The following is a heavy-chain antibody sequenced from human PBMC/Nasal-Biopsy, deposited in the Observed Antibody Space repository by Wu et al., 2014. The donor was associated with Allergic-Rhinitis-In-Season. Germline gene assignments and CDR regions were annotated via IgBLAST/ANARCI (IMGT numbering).Heavy chain of an antibody. D-gene: IGHD5-12*01. J-gene: IGHJ4*02. CDR1: GFSLSTSGVG. CDR2: IYWDDDK. CDR3: AHRPPHPGYSGYDFDY. V-gene: IGHV2-5*02. Sequence: PTQTLTLTCTFSGFSLSTSGVGVGWIRQPPGKALEWLALIYWDDDKRYSPSLKSRLTITKDTSKNQVVLTMTNMDPVDTATYYCAHRPPHPGYSGYDFDYWGQGTLVTVSS.